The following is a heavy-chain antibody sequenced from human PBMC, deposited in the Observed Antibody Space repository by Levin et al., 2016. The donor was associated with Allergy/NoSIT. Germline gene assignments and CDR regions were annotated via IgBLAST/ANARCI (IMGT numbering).Heavy chain of an antibody. V-gene: IGHV1-8*01. Sequence: ASVKVSCKASGYTFTSYDINWVRQATGQGLEWMGWMNPNNDNTGYVQKFQGRVTMTRNTSISTAYMELSRLRSEDTAVYYCARGFSHDYGDFVPFDYWGQGTLVTVSS. CDR3: ARGFSHDYGDFVPFDY. D-gene: IGHD4-17*01. J-gene: IGHJ4*02. CDR2: MNPNNDNT. CDR1: GYTFTSYD.